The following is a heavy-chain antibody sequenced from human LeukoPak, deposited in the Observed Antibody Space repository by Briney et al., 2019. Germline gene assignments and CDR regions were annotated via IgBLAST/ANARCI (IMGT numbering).Heavy chain of an antibody. Sequence: PGGSLRLSCAASGFTFSSYAMSWVRQAPGKGLEWASAISGSGGSTYYADSVKGRFTISRDNSKNTLYLQMNSLRAEDTATYYCAKAGRELDSSSWYLFFDYWGQGTLVTVSS. J-gene: IGHJ4*02. D-gene: IGHD6-13*01. CDR2: ISGSGGST. V-gene: IGHV3-23*01. CDR1: GFTFSSYA. CDR3: AKAGRELDSSSWYLFFDY.